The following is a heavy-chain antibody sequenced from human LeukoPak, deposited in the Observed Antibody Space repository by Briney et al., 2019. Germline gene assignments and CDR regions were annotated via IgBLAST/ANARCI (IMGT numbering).Heavy chain of an antibody. CDR3: ARERGSYYYYMDV. CDR2: IYTSGST. V-gene: IGHV4-4*07. Sequence: PSETLSLTCTVSGGSISSYYWSWIPQPAGKGLEWIGRIYTSGSTNSNPSLKSRVTISVDKSKNQFSLKLSSVTAADTAVYYCARERGSYYYYMDVWGKGTTVTVSS. J-gene: IGHJ6*03. D-gene: IGHD1-26*01. CDR1: GGSISSYY.